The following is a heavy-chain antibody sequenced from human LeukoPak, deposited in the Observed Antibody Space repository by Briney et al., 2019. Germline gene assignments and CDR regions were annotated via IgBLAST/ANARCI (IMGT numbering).Heavy chain of an antibody. V-gene: IGHV3-23*01. CDR2: ISHNGGGT. CDR3: AKVQEDSSSWYGSTSFDY. D-gene: IGHD6-13*01. CDR1: GFTFTDYA. Sequence: GGSLRLSCAASGFTFTDYAMSWVRQAPEKGLEWVSTISHNGGGTYYAESVKGRFTISRDNSKNTVYLQMNSLRAEDTAVYYCAKVQEDSSSWYGSTSFDYWGQGTLVTVSS. J-gene: IGHJ4*02.